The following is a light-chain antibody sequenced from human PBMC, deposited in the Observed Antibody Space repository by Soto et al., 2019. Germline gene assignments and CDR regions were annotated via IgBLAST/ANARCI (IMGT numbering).Light chain of an antibody. V-gene: IGLV1-40*01. CDR1: SSNIGAGYD. CDR2: GNN. J-gene: IGLJ2*01. Sequence: QLVLTQPPSVSGAPGQRVTISCTGSSSNIGAGYDVHWYQQLPRTAPKIVIYGNNNRPSGVPDRFSGSKSGTSASLAITGLQAEDEADYYCQSYDSSLSVVFGGGTKVTVL. CDR3: QSYDSSLSVV.